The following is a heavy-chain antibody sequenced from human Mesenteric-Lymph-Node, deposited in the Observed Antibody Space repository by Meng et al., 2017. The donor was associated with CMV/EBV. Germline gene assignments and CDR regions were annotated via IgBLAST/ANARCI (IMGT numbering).Heavy chain of an antibody. Sequence: ASVKVSCKASGYSFINYGIIWVRQASGQGLEWMGWISAYNGKTNYAQKLQDRVTMTTDTSTSTAYMELMSLTSDDTAMYFCARDSQQWLPLNWFDPWGQGTLVTVSS. CDR2: ISAYNGKT. D-gene: IGHD6-19*01. J-gene: IGHJ5*02. CDR3: ARDSQQWLPLNWFDP. V-gene: IGHV1-18*01. CDR1: GYSFINYG.